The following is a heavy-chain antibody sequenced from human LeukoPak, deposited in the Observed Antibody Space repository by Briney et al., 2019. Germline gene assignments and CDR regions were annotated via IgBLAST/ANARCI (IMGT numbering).Heavy chain of an antibody. J-gene: IGHJ4*02. Sequence: KTSETLSLTCAVYGGSFSGYYWSWIRQPPGKGLEWIGEINHSGSTNYNPSLKSRVTISVDTSKNQFSLKLSSVTAADTAVYYCASYTYSGSYAYWGQGTLVTVSS. D-gene: IGHD1-26*01. CDR3: ASYTYSGSYAY. CDR1: GGSFSGYY. V-gene: IGHV4-34*01. CDR2: INHSGST.